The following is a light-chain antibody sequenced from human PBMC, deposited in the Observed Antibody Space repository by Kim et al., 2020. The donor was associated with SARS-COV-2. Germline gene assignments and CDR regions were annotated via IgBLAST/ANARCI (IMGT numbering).Light chain of an antibody. CDR1: HVIEKD. J-gene: IGKJ5*01. Sequence: EYVGDMVTITCRASHVIEKDLGWYQQNPGRAPKRLFYGASNLQSGLPARFSVSVSETEFTLTLPSLQPEDFATYFCLQHRTYPITFCQWTRLEIK. CDR3: LQHRTYPIT. V-gene: IGKV1-17*01. CDR2: GAS.